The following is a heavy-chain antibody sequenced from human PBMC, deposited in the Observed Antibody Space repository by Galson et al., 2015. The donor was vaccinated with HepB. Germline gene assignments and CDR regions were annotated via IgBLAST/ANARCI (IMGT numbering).Heavy chain of an antibody. Sequence: SVKVSCEVSGYTLTGFAMHWVRQAPGKGLEWMGGFDPEGGDTIYAQKVQGRVTVTGDTSTNTAYMELSSLRSEDTAVYYCATQSDYSNYALRRDLAWPTFRIGSYYYYGMDVWGQGTTVTVSS. CDR3: ATQSDYSNYALRRDLAWPTFRIGSYYYYGMDV. CDR2: FDPEGGDT. CDR1: GYTLTGFA. D-gene: IGHD4-11*01. J-gene: IGHJ6*02. V-gene: IGHV1-24*01.